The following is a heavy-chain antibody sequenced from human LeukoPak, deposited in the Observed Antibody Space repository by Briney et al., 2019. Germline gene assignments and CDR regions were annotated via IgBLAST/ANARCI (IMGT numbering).Heavy chain of an antibody. CDR1: GFSFSDAW. D-gene: IGHD3-9*01. J-gene: IGHJ4*02. V-gene: IGHV3-15*07. Sequence: GGSLGLSCAASGFSFSDAWMNWVRQAPGKGLEWVGRIKSKTDGGTTDYAAPVKGRFTISRDDSKNTLYLQMNSLKTEDTAVYYCTTYDILTGYPFDYWGQGTLVTVSS. CDR2: IKSKTDGGTT. CDR3: TTYDILTGYPFDY.